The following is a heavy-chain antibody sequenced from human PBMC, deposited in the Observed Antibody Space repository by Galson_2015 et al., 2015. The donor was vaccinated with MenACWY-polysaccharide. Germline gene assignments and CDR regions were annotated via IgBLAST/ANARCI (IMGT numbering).Heavy chain of an antibody. Sequence: CKASGYTFTGYYIHWVRQAPGQGLEWMGWINANSGATHYLQKFRGRVTMTRDTSISTAHMELSRVGSDDTAVYFCARDSIGHHGYFDYWGQGTLVTVSS. D-gene: IGHD3-10*01. CDR3: ARDSIGHHGYFDY. CDR2: INANSGAT. CDR1: GYTFTGYY. J-gene: IGHJ4*03. V-gene: IGHV1-2*02.